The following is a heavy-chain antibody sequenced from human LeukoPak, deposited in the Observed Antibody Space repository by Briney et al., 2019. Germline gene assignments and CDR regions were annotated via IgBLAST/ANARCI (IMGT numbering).Heavy chain of an antibody. CDR2: ISSSGSFM. Sequence: GGSLRPSCAASGFTFSGYNMNWVRQAPGKGLEWVSFISSSGSFMYYADSLKGRFTVSRDNAKNSLFLQMNSLRAEDTAVYYCARNYYDNTGYYRDAFDVWGQGTMVTVSS. CDR3: ARNYYDNTGYYRDAFDV. CDR1: GFTFSGYN. D-gene: IGHD3-22*01. J-gene: IGHJ3*01. V-gene: IGHV3-21*01.